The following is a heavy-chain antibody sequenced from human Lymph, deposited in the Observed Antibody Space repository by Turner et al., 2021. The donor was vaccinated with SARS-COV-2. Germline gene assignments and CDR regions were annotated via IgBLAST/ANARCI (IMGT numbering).Heavy chain of an antibody. V-gene: IGHV3-53*02. Sequence: EVQLVDTGGGLIQPGWSLRLSCAASGFIVSSNYMNWVRQAPGKGLEWVSLINSGGSKYYADSVKGRFTISRDNSKNTLYLQMNSLRAEDTAVYYCARDLQLYGMDVWGQGTTVTVSS. CDR1: GFIVSSNY. J-gene: IGHJ6*02. CDR3: ARDLQLYGMDV. CDR2: INSGGSK. D-gene: IGHD1-1*01.